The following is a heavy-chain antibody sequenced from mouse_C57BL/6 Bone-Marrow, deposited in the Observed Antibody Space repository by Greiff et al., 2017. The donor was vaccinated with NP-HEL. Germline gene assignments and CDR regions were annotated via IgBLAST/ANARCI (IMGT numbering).Heavy chain of an antibody. V-gene: IGHV3-1*01. CDR1: GYSITSGYD. Sequence: EVQRVESGPGMVKPSQSLSLTCTVTGYSITSGYDWHWIRHFPGNKLEWMGYISYSGSTKYNPHLKSRISINNDTSKNHFFLKLNSVTTEDTATYYCARDQGYGSPWFADWGQGTLVTVAA. D-gene: IGHD1-1*01. J-gene: IGHJ3*01. CDR2: ISYSGST. CDR3: ARDQGYGSPWFAD.